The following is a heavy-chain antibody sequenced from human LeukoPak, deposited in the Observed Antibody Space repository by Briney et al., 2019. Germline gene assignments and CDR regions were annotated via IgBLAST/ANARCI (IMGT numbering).Heavy chain of an antibody. V-gene: IGHV3-21*01. D-gene: IGHD2-15*01. CDR1: GFTFSSYS. CDR3: ARGHCSGSSCSAFDY. Sequence: GGSLRLSCAASGFTFSSYSMSWVHQAPGKGLEWVSSSSSSSSYVYYADSLKGRFTISRDNAKNSLYLQMNSLRAEDTAVYYCARGHCSGSSCSAFDYWGQGTLVTVSS. CDR2: SSSSSSYV. J-gene: IGHJ4*02.